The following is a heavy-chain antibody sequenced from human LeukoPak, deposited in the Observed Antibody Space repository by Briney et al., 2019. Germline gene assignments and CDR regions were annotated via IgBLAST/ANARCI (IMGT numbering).Heavy chain of an antibody. CDR1: GFTFDDYA. D-gene: IGHD3-22*01. J-gene: IGHJ3*02. Sequence: PGGSLRLSCAASGFTFDDYAMHWVRHAPGKGLGWVSGISGDGGSIGYADSVKGRFTISRDNAKNSLYLQMNSLRAEDTALYYCAKVLGGNYYGILAFDIWGQGTMVTVSS. CDR3: AKVLGGNYYGILAFDI. CDR2: ISGDGGSI. V-gene: IGHV3-9*01.